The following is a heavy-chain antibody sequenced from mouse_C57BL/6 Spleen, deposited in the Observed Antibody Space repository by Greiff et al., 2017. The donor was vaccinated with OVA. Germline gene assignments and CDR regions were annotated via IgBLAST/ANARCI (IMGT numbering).Heavy chain of an antibody. CDR3: AREAGGSSYGYFDV. V-gene: IGHV5-4*01. Sequence: EVQLVESGGGLVKPGGSLKLSCAASGFTFSSYAMSWVRQTPEKRLEWVATISDGGSYTYYPDNVKGRFTISRDNAKNNLYLQMSHLKSEDTAMYYCAREAGGSSYGYFDVWGTGTTVTVSS. D-gene: IGHD1-1*01. J-gene: IGHJ1*03. CDR2: ISDGGSYT. CDR1: GFTFSSYA.